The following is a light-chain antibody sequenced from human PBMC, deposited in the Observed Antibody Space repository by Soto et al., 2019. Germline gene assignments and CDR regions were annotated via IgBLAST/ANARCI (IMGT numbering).Light chain of an antibody. Sequence: EIVLPQSPGTLSLSPGARATLSCRASQSVSSNYLAWYQQKPGQAPRLLIYGASSRATGIPDRFSGSGSGTDFTLTISRLEPEDFAVDYGQQYGSSTWTFGQGTKVDIK. CDR3: QQYGSSTWT. J-gene: IGKJ1*01. CDR2: GAS. CDR1: QSVSSNY. V-gene: IGKV3-20*01.